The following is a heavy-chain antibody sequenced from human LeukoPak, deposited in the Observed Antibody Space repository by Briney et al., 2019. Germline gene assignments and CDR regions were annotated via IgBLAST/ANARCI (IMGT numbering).Heavy chain of an antibody. CDR3: AREVQCSSTSCKAFDI. CDR1: GGSISSYY. CDR2: VYTSGST. Sequence: PSETLSLTCTVSGGSISSYYWSWIRQPAGKGLEWIGRVYTSGSTNYNPSLKSRVTMSVDTSKNQFSLKLSSVTAADTAVYYCAREVQCSSTSCKAFDIWGQGTTVTVSS. D-gene: IGHD2-2*01. V-gene: IGHV4-4*07. J-gene: IGHJ3*02.